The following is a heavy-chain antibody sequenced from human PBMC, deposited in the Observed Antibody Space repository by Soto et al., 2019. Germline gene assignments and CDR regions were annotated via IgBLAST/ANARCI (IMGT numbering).Heavy chain of an antibody. J-gene: IGHJ4*02. D-gene: IGHD1-1*01. CDR3: ARAPKTRTYYFDY. V-gene: IGHV3-33*01. Sequence: QVQLVESGGGVVQPGRSLRLSCAASGFTFSSYGMHWFRQAPGKGLEWVAVIWYDGSNKYYADSVKGRFTISRDNSKKTLYLQMNSLRPEDTAVYYCARAPKTRTYYFDYWGQGTLVTVSS. CDR1: GFTFSSYG. CDR2: IWYDGSNK.